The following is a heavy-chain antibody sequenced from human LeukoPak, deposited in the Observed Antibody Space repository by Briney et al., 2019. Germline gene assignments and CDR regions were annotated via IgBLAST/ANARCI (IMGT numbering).Heavy chain of an antibody. CDR3: ARHSGGSYPFDY. V-gene: IGHV4-59*08. CDR2: IYYSGST. D-gene: IGHD2-15*01. Sequence: SETLSLTCTVSGGSISSYYWSWIRQPPGKGLEWIGYIYYSGSTNHNPSLKSRVTISVDTSKNQFSLKLSSVTAADTAVYYCARHSGGSYPFDYWGQGTLVTVSS. J-gene: IGHJ4*02. CDR1: GGSISSYY.